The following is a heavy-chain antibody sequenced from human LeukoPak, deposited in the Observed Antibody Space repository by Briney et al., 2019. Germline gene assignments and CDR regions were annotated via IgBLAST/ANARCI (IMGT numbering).Heavy chain of an antibody. CDR2: ISGSGGST. D-gene: IGHD2-2*01. J-gene: IGHJ4*02. V-gene: IGHV3-23*01. Sequence: GRSLRLSCAASGFTFSSYAMSWVRQAPGKGLEWVSAISGSGGSTYYADSVKGRFTISRDNSKNTLYLQMNSLRAEDTAVYYCAKDPTVPAAMGGDYWGQGTLVTASS. CDR3: AKDPTVPAAMGGDY. CDR1: GFTFSSYA.